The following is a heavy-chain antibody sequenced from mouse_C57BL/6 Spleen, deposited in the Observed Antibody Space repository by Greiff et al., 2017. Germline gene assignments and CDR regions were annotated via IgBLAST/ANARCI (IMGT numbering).Heavy chain of an antibody. V-gene: IGHV1-82*01. Sequence: QVQLQQSGPELVKPGASVKISCKASGYAFSSSWMNWVKQRPGKGLEWIGRIYPGDGDTNYNGKFKGKATLTADKSSSTAYMQLSSLTSEDSAVYFCARAVAHYYAMDYWGQGTSVTVSS. CDR2: IYPGDGDT. D-gene: IGHD1-1*01. CDR3: ARAVAHYYAMDY. J-gene: IGHJ4*01. CDR1: GYAFSSSW.